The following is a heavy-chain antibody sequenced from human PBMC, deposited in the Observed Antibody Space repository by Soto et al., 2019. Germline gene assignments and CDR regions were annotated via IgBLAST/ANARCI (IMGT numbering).Heavy chain of an antibody. CDR3: ARDKRLDAYNWNYALGSYNWFDP. V-gene: IGHV4-31*03. Sequence: PSETLSLTCTVSGGSISSSSYYWGWIRQPPGKGLEWIGYIYYSGSTYYNPSLKSRVTISVDTSKNQFSLKLSSVTAADTAVYYCARDKRLDAYNWNYALGSYNWFDPWGQGTLVTVSS. CDR2: IYYSGST. CDR1: GGSISSSSYY. J-gene: IGHJ5*02. D-gene: IGHD1-7*01.